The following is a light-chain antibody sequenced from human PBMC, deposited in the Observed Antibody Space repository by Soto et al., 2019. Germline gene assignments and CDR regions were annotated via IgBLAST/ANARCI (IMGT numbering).Light chain of an antibody. J-gene: IGKJ4*01. CDR1: QDITYY. CDR2: DAS. V-gene: IGKV1-33*01. Sequence: DIQMTQSPFSLSASVGDRVTMTCQASQDITYYLNWYQQQPGKAPRLLIYDASNLETGVPSRFSGSGSGTDFTFTISSLQPEDFATYYCQQYDNLPLTFGGGTKVDIK. CDR3: QQYDNLPLT.